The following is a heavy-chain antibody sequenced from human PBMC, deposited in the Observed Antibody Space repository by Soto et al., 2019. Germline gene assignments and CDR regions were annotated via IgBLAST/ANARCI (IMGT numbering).Heavy chain of an antibody. D-gene: IGHD6-13*01. CDR2: IKQDGSEK. CDR3: AREGSTRKQQLVN. V-gene: IGHV3-7*05. J-gene: IGHJ4*02. CDR1: GFTFSSYW. Sequence: GGSLRLSCAASGFTFSSYWMSWVRQAPGKGLEWVANIKQDGSEKYYVDSVKGRFTISRDNAKNSLYLQINSLRAEDTAMYYCAREGSTRKQQLVNWGQGTLVTVSS.